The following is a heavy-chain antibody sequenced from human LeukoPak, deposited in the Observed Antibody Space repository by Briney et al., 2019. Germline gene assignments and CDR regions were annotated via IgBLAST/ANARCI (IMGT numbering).Heavy chain of an antibody. Sequence: SETLSLTCTVSGGSIRGYYWSWIRQPPGKGLEWIGYIYYSGSTNYNPSLKSRVTISVDMSKNQFSLKLSSVTAADTAVYYCARDLYYDSSGFGWGQGTLVTVSS. CDR3: ARDLYYDSSGFG. CDR1: GGSIRGYY. D-gene: IGHD3-22*01. V-gene: IGHV4-59*01. CDR2: IYYSGST. J-gene: IGHJ4*02.